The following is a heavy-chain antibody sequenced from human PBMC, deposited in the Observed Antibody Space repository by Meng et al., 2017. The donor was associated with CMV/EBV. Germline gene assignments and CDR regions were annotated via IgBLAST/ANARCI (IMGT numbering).Heavy chain of an antibody. CDR1: GGSFSGYY. J-gene: IGHJ4*02. D-gene: IGHD3-10*01. Sequence: HVHLQTWGVGLLTPSETLSLTCAVYGGSFSGYYWSWIRQPPGKGLEWIGEINHSGSTNYNPSLKSRVTISVDTSKNQFSLKLSSVTAADTAVYYCARESMVRGEDWGQGTLVTVSS. CDR2: INHSGST. V-gene: IGHV4-34*01. CDR3: ARESMVRGED.